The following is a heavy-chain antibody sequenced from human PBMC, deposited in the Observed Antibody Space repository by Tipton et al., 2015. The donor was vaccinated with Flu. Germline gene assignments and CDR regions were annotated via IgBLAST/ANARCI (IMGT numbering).Heavy chain of an antibody. Sequence: TLSLTCTASGDSISTTIYYWGWVRQPPGEGLEWIGSIYYSGTTYYNPSLKSRVTISVDSSKNEFSLTLASLTAADTAVYYCARDLWNDRRAYYYYGVDVWGQGTTVTVSS. CDR3: ARDLWNDRRAYYYYGVDV. D-gene: IGHD1-1*01. CDR2: IYYSGTT. J-gene: IGHJ6*02. CDR1: GDSISTTIYY. V-gene: IGHV4-39*07.